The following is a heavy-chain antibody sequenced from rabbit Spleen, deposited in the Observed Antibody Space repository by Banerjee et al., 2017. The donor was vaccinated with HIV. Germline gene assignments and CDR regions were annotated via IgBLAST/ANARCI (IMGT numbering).Heavy chain of an antibody. Sequence: QEQLVEYGGDLVQPEGSLTLTCKASGFSFNDKDVMCWVRQAPGKGLEWIACCYGGGNRDSYYANWAKGRFTISKTSSTTVTLQMTSLTAADTATYFCAREVHSGDYGYGYALNLWGQGTLVTVS. CDR3: AREVHSGDYGYGYALNL. V-gene: IGHV1S45*01. J-gene: IGHJ3*01. CDR1: GFSFNDKDV. CDR2: CYGGGNRDS. D-gene: IGHD6-1*01.